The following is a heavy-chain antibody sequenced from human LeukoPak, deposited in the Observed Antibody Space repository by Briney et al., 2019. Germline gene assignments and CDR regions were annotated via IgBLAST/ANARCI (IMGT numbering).Heavy chain of an antibody. Sequence: GGSLRLSCAASGFTFTSYWIGWVRQMPGKGLEWMGIIYPGDSDTRYSPSFQGQVTISADKSISTAYLQWSSLKASDTAMYYCARAGSGSSSYFDYWGQGTLVTVSS. CDR1: GFTFTSYW. CDR2: IYPGDSDT. D-gene: IGHD1-26*01. J-gene: IGHJ4*02. V-gene: IGHV5-51*01. CDR3: ARAGSGSSSYFDY.